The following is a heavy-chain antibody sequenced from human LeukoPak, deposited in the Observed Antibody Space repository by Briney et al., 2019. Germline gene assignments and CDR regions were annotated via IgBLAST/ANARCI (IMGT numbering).Heavy chain of an antibody. Sequence: GGSLRLSCATSGFTFSGSAIHWVRQASGKGXXXXXXXXSKANSYATTXXXSXXXRFTISRDDSKNTAYLEMSSLKTEDTAVXYCTREYCSSTSCYNYWGQGTLVTVSS. V-gene: IGHV3-73*01. J-gene: IGHJ4*02. D-gene: IGHD2-2*02. CDR1: GFTFSGSA. CDR2: XXSKANSYAT. CDR3: TREYCSSTSCYNY.